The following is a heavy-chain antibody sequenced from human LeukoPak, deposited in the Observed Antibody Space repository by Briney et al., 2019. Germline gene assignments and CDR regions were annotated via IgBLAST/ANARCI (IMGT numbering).Heavy chain of an antibody. CDR1: SFSVSSNY. D-gene: IGHD2-2*01. J-gene: IGHJ4*02. CDR3: ASTGDIGYCSSTSCCFDY. V-gene: IGHV3-53*01. Sequence: GGSLRLSCAASSFSVSSNYMTWVRQAPGKGLECVSVIYSGGSTYYADSVEGRFTISRDNSKNTLYLQMNSLRAEDTAVYFCASTGDIGYCSSTSCCFDYWGQGILVTVSS. CDR2: IYSGGST.